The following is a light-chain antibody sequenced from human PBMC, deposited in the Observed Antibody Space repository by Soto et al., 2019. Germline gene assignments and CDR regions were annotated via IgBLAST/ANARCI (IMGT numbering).Light chain of an antibody. CDR2: AAS. V-gene: IGKV1-5*01. Sequence: DIQMTQSPSTLSASVGDRVTITCRASQSISSWLAWYQQKPGKAPKLLIYAASSLQSGVPSRFSGSGSGTEFTLTISSLQSEDFAVYYCQQYNNWPQWTFGQGTKVDI. CDR1: QSISSW. J-gene: IGKJ1*01. CDR3: QQYNNWPQWT.